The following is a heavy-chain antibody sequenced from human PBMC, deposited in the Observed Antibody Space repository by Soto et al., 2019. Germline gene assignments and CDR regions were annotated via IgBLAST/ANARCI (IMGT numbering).Heavy chain of an antibody. Sequence: QVQLVESGGGVVQPGRSLRLSCAASGFTFSSYAMHWVRQAPGKGLEWVAVISYDGSNKYYADSVKGRFTISRDNSKNTLYLQMNSLRAEDTAVYYCARAVSSSWHKLDYCGQGTLVTVSS. CDR1: GFTFSSYA. J-gene: IGHJ4*02. D-gene: IGHD6-13*01. CDR2: ISYDGSNK. V-gene: IGHV3-30-3*01. CDR3: ARAVSSSWHKLDY.